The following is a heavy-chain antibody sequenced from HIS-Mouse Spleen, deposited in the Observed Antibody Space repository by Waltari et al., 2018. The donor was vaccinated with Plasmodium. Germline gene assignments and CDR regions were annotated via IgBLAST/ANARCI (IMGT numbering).Heavy chain of an antibody. J-gene: IGHJ4*02. V-gene: IGHV4-34*01. CDR3: ARGVGYCSGGSCDHYFDY. Sequence: QVQLQQWGAGLLKPSETLSLTCAVYGGSFSGYYWSWIRRPQGKGLEWIGEINHSGSTNYNPSLKSRVTISVDTSKNQFSLKLSSVTAADTAVYYCARGVGYCSGGSCDHYFDYWGQGTLVTVSS. D-gene: IGHD2-15*01. CDR1: GGSFSGYY. CDR2: INHSGST.